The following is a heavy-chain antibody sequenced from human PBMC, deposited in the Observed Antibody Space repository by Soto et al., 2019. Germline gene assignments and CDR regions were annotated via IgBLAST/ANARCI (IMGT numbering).Heavy chain of an antibody. D-gene: IGHD1-1*01. Sequence: GGSLRLSCAASGFTFSNYAMSWIRQAPGKGLEWVSHISSASSTYYADSVKGRFTISRDNSKNTLYLQVNSLRAEDTAVYYCVKTYKGPAYTTGLLAAFDIWGQGTTVTVSS. CDR2: ISSASST. CDR3: VKTYKGPAYTTGLLAAFDI. V-gene: IGHV3-23*01. J-gene: IGHJ3*02. CDR1: GFTFSNYA.